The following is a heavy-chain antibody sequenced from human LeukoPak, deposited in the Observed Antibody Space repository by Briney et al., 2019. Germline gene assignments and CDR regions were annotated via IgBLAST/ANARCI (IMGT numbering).Heavy chain of an antibody. CDR1: GFTVSSNY. J-gene: IGHJ5*02. D-gene: IGHD6-19*01. CDR2: ISSSSSYI. V-gene: IGHV3-21*01. CDR3: ARDRAAVAIDP. Sequence: GGSLRLSCAASGFTVSSNYMSWVRQAPGKGLEWVSSISSSSSYIYYADSVKGRFTISRDNAKNSLYLQMNSLRAEDTAVYYCARDRAAVAIDPWGQGTLVTVSS.